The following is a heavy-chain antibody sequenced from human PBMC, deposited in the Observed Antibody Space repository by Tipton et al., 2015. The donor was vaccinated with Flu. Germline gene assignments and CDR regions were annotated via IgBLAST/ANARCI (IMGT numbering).Heavy chain of an antibody. CDR3: AREYTPYGDYYYFDV. Sequence: TLSLTCTVSGGSISSGSYYWSWIRQPAGKGLEWIGRIYTSGSTKYSPSLKSRVTMSLDTSKNQFSLKMTSVTAADTAMYYCAREYTPYGDYYYFDVWGRGTLVTVSS. CDR2: IYTSGST. CDR1: GGSISSGSYY. J-gene: IGHJ2*01. D-gene: IGHD4-17*01. V-gene: IGHV4-61*02.